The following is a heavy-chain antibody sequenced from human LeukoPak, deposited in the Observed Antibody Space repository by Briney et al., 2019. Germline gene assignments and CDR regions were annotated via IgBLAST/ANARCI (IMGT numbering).Heavy chain of an antibody. D-gene: IGHD6-13*01. CDR2: ISSSSSTI. CDR1: GFTFSSYS. V-gene: IGHV3-48*01. J-gene: IGHJ5*02. CDR3: ARDRLIAAAGTNWFDP. Sequence: PGGSLRLSCAASGFTFSSYSMNWVRQAPGKGVEWVSYISSSSSTIYYADSVKGRFTISRDNAKNSLYLQMNSLRAEDTAVYYCARDRLIAAAGTNWFDPWGQGTLVTVSS.